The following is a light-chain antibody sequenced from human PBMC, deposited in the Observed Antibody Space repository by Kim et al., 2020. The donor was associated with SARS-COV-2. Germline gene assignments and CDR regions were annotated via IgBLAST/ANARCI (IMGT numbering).Light chain of an antibody. Sequence: EIVLTQSPGTLSLSPGERATLSCRASQSVSSSYLAWYQQKPGQAPRLLIYGASSRAIGIPDRFSGSGSGTDFTLTISRLEPEDFAVYYCQQDGRSPLTFGGGTKVDIK. CDR2: GAS. CDR3: QQDGRSPLT. CDR1: QSVSSSY. J-gene: IGKJ4*01. V-gene: IGKV3-20*01.